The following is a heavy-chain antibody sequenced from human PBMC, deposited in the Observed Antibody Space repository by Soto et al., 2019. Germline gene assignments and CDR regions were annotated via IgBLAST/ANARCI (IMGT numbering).Heavy chain of an antibody. Sequence: EVQLVESGGGLVQPGRSLRLSCVASGFSFDDYAMHWVRQVPGRGLEWVSSISWNSNIIGYADSVKGRFTISRDSAKKSLYLQMNSLRPEDTALYFCARSAGHCSGTSCYGYFDSWGQGTPVTVSS. D-gene: IGHD2-2*01. V-gene: IGHV3-9*01. CDR2: ISWNSNII. J-gene: IGHJ4*02. CDR3: ARSAGHCSGTSCYGYFDS. CDR1: GFSFDDYA.